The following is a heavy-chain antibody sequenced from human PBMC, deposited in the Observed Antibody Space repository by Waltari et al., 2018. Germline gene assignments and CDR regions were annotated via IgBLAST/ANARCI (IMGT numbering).Heavy chain of an antibody. CDR3: ARGGGLLRGVSGYGYGMDV. Sequence: QVQLQESGPRLVTPSETLSLNCAVPGYSISSGYYWDWNRQPPGKGLEWMGTINHSGLTYYNPSLKSRVTISVDTSKNHFSLEMRSVTAADTAVYYCARGGGLLRGVSGYGYGMDVWGQGTTVTVSS. V-gene: IGHV4-38-2*01. D-gene: IGHD3-10*01. CDR2: INHSGLT. J-gene: IGHJ6*02. CDR1: GYSISSGYY.